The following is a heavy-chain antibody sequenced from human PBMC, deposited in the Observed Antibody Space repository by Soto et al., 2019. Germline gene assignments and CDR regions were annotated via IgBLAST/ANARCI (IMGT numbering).Heavy chain of an antibody. V-gene: IGHV1-69*13. CDR3: ARDKDRQQLGGNYYYMLDV. Sequence: QVQLEQSGAEVKKPGSSVKVSCKASGGTFSTSAISWVRQAPGQGLAWMGGIMPIFRTPDYAQKFQGRVTITADESTSTAYMEFSGLRSEDTAVYYCARDKDRQQLGGNYYYMLDVWCQGTTVTVSS. J-gene: IGHJ6*02. D-gene: IGHD3-3*02. CDR2: IMPIFRTP. CDR1: GGTFSTSA.